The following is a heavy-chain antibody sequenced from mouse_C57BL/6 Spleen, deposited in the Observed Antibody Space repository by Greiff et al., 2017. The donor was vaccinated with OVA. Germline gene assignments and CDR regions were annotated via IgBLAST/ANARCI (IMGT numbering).Heavy chain of an antibody. D-gene: IGHD1-1*01. CDR1: GYTFTSYW. Sequence: QVQLQQPGAELVKPGASVKLSCKASGYTFTSYWMHWVKQRPGQGLEWIGMIHPNSGSTNYNEKFKSKATLTVDKSSSTAYMQLSSLTSEDSAVYYCARVYGSLYAMDYWGQGTSVTVSS. CDR3: ARVYGSLYAMDY. J-gene: IGHJ4*01. V-gene: IGHV1-64*01. CDR2: IHPNSGST.